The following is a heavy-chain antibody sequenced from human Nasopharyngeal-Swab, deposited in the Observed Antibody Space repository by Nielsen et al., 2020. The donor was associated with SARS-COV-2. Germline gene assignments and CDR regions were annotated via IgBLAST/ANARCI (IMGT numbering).Heavy chain of an antibody. D-gene: IGHD6-19*01. CDR3: VKKGQQWLADDAFDT. V-gene: IGHV3-23*02. CDR1: GFTFGTFA. Sequence: GESLKISCGTSGFTFGTFAMGWVRQASGKGLEWVSVISGSGASTYYGDSVKGRIVISRDNSKNNLYLQMNNLRVEDAAIYYCVKKGQQWLADDAFDTWGQGTLVTISS. CDR2: ISGSGAST. J-gene: IGHJ3*02.